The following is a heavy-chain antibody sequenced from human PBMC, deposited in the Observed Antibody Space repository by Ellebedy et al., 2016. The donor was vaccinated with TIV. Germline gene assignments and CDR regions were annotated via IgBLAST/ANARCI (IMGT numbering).Heavy chain of an antibody. D-gene: IGHD2-15*01. Sequence: PAGSLRLSCAASGFSFSSSAMPSLRQAPGNGLEWVAVISYDGSNKYYADSVKGRFTISRDNSKNTLYLQMNSLRAEDTAVYDCAKRGYCSGGRCYWYFDLWGRGTLVTVSS. V-gene: IGHV3-30-3*02. CDR2: ISYDGSNK. CDR1: GFSFSSSA. CDR3: AKRGYCSGGRCYWYFDL. J-gene: IGHJ2*01.